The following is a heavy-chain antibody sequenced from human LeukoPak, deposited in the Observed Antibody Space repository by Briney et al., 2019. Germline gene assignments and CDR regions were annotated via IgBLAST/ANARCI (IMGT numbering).Heavy chain of an antibody. D-gene: IGHD1-1*01. V-gene: IGHV3-48*03. CDR2: ISSSGSTI. CDR1: GFTFSTYE. Sequence: PGGSLRLSCAASGFTFSTYEMTWVRQSPGKGLEWVSYISSSGSTIYYADSVKGRFTISRDNARNSLYLQMNSLRVGDTAVYYCARASRNDIPYLDHWGQGILVTVSS. J-gene: IGHJ4*02. CDR3: ARASRNDIPYLDH.